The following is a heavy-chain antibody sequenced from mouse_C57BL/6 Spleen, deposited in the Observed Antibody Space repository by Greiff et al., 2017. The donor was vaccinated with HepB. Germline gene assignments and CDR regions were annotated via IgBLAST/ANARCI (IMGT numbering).Heavy chain of an antibody. CDR2: IYPGSGST. J-gene: IGHJ3*01. V-gene: IGHV1-55*01. D-gene: IGHD4-1*01. Sequence: QVQLQQPGAELVKPGASVKMSCKASGYTFTRYWITWVKQRPGQGLEWIGDIYPGSGSTNYSEKFKSKATLTVDTSSSTAYMQLSSLTSEDSAVYYCARTGREAWFAYWGQGTLVTVSA. CDR1: GYTFTRYW. CDR3: ARTGREAWFAY.